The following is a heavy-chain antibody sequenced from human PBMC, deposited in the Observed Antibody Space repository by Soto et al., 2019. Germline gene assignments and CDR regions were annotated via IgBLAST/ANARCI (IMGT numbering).Heavy chain of an antibody. Sequence: VKVSCKASSYTFASYAISWMRQAPGQGLEWMGWISAYNGNTNYAQKLQGRVTMTTDTSTSTAYMELRSLRSDDTAVYYCARDPPPPDYWGQGTLVTVSS. V-gene: IGHV1-18*01. J-gene: IGHJ4*02. CDR1: SYTFASYA. CDR2: ISAYNGNT. CDR3: ARDPPPPDY.